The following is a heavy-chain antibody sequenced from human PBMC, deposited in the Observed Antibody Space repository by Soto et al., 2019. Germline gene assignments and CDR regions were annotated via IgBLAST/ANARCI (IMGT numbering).Heavy chain of an antibody. CDR2: ISGSGGST. Sequence: EVQLLESGGGLVQPGGSLRLSCAASGFTFSNYAVTWVRQAPGKGLEWVSTISGSGGSTYYADSVKGRFTISRDNSKNTLYLQMNSLRAEDTAVYYCARDRYYYDSSGYYYYYGMDVWGQGTTVTVSS. V-gene: IGHV3-23*01. CDR3: ARDRYYYDSSGYYYYYGMDV. D-gene: IGHD3-22*01. J-gene: IGHJ6*02. CDR1: GFTFSNYA.